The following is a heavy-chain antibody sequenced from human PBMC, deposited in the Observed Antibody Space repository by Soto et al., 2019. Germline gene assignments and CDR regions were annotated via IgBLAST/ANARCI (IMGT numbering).Heavy chain of an antibody. V-gene: IGHV1-46*01. CDR2: INPSGGST. J-gene: IGHJ3*02. D-gene: IGHD3-9*01. CDR3: ARDTQHTYYDILTGYTLGAFDT. CDR1: GYTFTSYY. Sequence: ASVKVSCKASGYTFTSYYMHWVRQAPGQGLEWMGIINPSGGSTSYAQKFQGRVTMTRDTSTSTVYMELSSLRSEDTAVYYCARDTQHTYYDILTGYTLGAFDTWGQGTMVTVSS.